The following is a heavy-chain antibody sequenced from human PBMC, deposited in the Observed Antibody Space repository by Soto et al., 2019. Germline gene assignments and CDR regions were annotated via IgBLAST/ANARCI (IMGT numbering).Heavy chain of an antibody. J-gene: IGHJ6*02. Sequence: ASVKVSCKASGYPFIDSYLHWVRQAPGQELEWMGWIHPNGGDTISAQKVQGRVTMTRDTSINTAYMELTKLSSDATAASFSARASLQSLYYISAMDVWGQGTTVAASS. CDR1: GYPFIDSY. CDR2: IHPNGGDT. CDR3: ARASLQSLYYISAMDV. V-gene: IGHV1-2*02. D-gene: IGHD3-10*01.